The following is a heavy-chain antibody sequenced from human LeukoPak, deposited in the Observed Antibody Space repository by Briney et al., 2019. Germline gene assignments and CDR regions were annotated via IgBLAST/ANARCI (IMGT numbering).Heavy chain of an antibody. Sequence: GGSLRLSCAASGFTFSSYAMSWVRQAPGKGLEWVSAISGSGGSTYYADSVKDRFTISRDNSKNTLYLQMNSLRAEDTAVYYCAKATTLQLWFDYFDYWGQGTLVTVSS. CDR1: GFTFSSYA. V-gene: IGHV3-23*01. CDR2: ISGSGGST. CDR3: AKATTLQLWFDYFDY. D-gene: IGHD5-18*01. J-gene: IGHJ4*02.